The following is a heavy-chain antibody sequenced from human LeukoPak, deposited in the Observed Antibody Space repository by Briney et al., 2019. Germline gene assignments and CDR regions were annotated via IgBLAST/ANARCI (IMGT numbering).Heavy chain of an antibody. Sequence: GPVKVSCKASGYTFTGYYMHWVRQAPGQGLEWMGWINPNSGGTNYAQKFQGRVTMTRDTSISTAYMELSSLRSEDTAVYYCARGVAPGSYYYDSSGYLPDYWGQGTLVTVSS. V-gene: IGHV1-2*02. CDR2: INPNSGGT. D-gene: IGHD3-22*01. CDR1: GYTFTGYY. CDR3: ARGVAPGSYYYDSSGYLPDY. J-gene: IGHJ4*02.